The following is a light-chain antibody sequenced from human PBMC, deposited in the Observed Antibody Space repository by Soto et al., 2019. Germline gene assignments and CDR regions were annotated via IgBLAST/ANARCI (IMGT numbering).Light chain of an antibody. CDR3: RQRSNWPPIT. Sequence: EIVLTRSPATLSLSAGERATLSXXASQSVKTFLVWYQQRPGQAPRLLIYDASHRAAGIPARFSGSGSGTDFTLTISSLEPEDFAVYYCRQRSNWPPITFGQLTRLEIK. CDR2: DAS. J-gene: IGKJ5*01. V-gene: IGKV3-11*01. CDR1: QSVKTF.